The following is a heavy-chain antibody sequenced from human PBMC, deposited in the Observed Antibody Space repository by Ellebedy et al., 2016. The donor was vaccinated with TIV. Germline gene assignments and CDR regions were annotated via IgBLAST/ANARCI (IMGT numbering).Heavy chain of an antibody. V-gene: IGHV1-46*01. CDR2: INPSGGST. J-gene: IGHJ6*02. D-gene: IGHD1-26*01. CDR1: GYTFTSYY. CDR3: ERDEWGTGMDV. Sequence: AASVKVSCKASGYTFTSYYMHWVRQAPGQGLEWMGRINPSGGSTSYAQKFQGRVTMTRDTSTSTVHVELRSLRSEDTAVYYCERDEWGTGMDVWGQGTTVTVSS.